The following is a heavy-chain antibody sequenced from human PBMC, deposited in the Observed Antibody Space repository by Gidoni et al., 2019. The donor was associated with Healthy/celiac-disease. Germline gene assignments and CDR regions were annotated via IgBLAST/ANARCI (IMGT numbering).Heavy chain of an antibody. Sequence: EVQLVESGGGLVQPGRSLRLSCAASGFTFDDYAMHWVRQAPGKGLEWVSGISWNSGSIGYADSVKGRFTISRDNAKNSLYLQMNSLRAEDTALYYCAKDRLEGYSGIVDYWGQGTLVTVSS. J-gene: IGHJ4*02. V-gene: IGHV3-9*01. CDR3: AKDRLEGYSGIVDY. CDR1: GFTFDDYA. D-gene: IGHD1-26*01. CDR2: ISWNSGSI.